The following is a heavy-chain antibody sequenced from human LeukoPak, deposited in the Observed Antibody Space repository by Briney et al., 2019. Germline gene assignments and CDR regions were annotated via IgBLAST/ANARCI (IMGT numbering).Heavy chain of an antibody. Sequence: PGGSLRLFCAASGFTFSDSYMSWMRQPSGRALEEVSYISGSSSYTNYADSVKGRFTISRDNAKNSLNLQMSSLRVEDTAVYYCARGGLRRSAFDYWGQGALVTVSS. CDR1: GFTFSDSY. D-gene: IGHD5-12*01. CDR3: ARGGLRRSAFDY. V-gene: IGHV3-11*05. J-gene: IGHJ4*02. CDR2: ISGSSSYT.